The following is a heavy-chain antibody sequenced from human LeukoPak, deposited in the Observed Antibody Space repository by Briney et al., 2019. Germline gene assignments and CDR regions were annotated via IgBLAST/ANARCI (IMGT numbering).Heavy chain of an antibody. Sequence: ASVKVSCKASGYTFTGYYMHWVRQAPGQGLEWMGWINPNSGGTNYAQKFQGRVTMTRDTSISTAYMDLSRLRSDDTAVYYCARDRTTMIRGIYRGDYWGQGTLVTVSS. CDR3: ARDRTTMIRGIYRGDY. CDR2: INPNSGGT. CDR1: GYTFTGYY. J-gene: IGHJ4*02. D-gene: IGHD3-10*01. V-gene: IGHV1-2*02.